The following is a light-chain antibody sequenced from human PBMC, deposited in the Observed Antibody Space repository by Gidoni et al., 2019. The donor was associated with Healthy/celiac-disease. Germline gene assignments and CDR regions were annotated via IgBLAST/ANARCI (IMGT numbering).Light chain of an antibody. CDR2: KAS. V-gene: IGKV1-5*03. Sequence: DIQMTQSPSTLSASVGDRVTITCRASQSISSWLAWYQQKPGKAPKLLIYKASSLVSGVPSRFSGSGSGTEFTLTIHSLQPDNFATYYAHQYNSYFGPGTKVDIK. CDR1: QSISSW. J-gene: IGKJ3*01. CDR3: HQYNSY.